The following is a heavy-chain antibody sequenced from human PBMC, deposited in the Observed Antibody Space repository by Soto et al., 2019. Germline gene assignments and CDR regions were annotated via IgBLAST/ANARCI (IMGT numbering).Heavy chain of an antibody. Sequence: VYLVESGGGLVEPGGSLRLSCEASGFMFRSYWISWVRQAPGEGLEWVANIKQDGSEIHYLESVEGRFTIFGDNARRSLFLQMNSLRAEDTAVYFCASYSGSYFPVGHDRWGQGTLVVVSS. CDR3: ASYSGSYFPVGHDR. J-gene: IGHJ5*02. D-gene: IGHD3-10*01. V-gene: IGHV3-7*01. CDR1: GFMFRSYW. CDR2: IKQDGSEI.